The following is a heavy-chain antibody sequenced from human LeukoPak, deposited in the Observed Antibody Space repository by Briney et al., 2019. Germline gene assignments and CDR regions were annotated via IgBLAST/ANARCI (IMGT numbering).Heavy chain of an antibody. Sequence: GGSLRLSCAASVFTFSTYWLHWVRQVPGKGLVWVACIESDGDSTTYADSVKGRFTISRDNAKNTPYLQMNSLRVEDTAVYYCARGYFHGSIDYWGQGTLVTVSS. CDR3: ARGYFHGSIDY. D-gene: IGHD2-2*03. J-gene: IGHJ4*02. V-gene: IGHV3-74*01. CDR1: VFTFSTYW. CDR2: IESDGDST.